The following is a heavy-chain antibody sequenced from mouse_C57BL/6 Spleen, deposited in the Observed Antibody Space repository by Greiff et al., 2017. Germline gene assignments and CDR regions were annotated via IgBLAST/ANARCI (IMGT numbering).Heavy chain of an antibody. J-gene: IGHJ4*01. CDR3: AREEDYYGSSDYYAMDY. D-gene: IGHD1-1*01. Sequence: QVQLQQPGAELVKPGASVKLSCKASGYTFTSYWMHWVKQRPGQGLEWIGMIHPNSGSTNYNEKFKSKATLTVDKSSSTAYMQLSSLTSEDSAVYYCAREEDYYGSSDYYAMDYWGQGTSVTVSS. CDR2: IHPNSGST. CDR1: GYTFTSYW. V-gene: IGHV1-64*01.